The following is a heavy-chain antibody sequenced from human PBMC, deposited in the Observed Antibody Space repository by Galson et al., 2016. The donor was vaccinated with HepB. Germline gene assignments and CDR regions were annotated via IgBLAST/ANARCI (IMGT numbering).Heavy chain of an antibody. J-gene: IGHJ5*02. V-gene: IGHV4-4*07. CDR3: ARVGGYSSGWYLASGVGWFDP. CDR2: ICTSGRI. Sequence: SETLSLTCTVSGDSISSYCWSWMRQPAGKGLTWIGRICTSGRIIYHPALKSRVTMSIDTSKNQFSLKRRSVTAADTAVYYCARVGGYSSGWYLASGVGWFDPWGQGTLVTVSS. D-gene: IGHD6-19*01. CDR1: GDSISSYC.